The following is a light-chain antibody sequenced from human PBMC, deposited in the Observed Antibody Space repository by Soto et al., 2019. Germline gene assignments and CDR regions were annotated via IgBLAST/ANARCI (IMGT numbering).Light chain of an antibody. V-gene: IGKV1-5*03. CDR2: IIS. CDR1: QTVGGF. Sequence: DIQMTQSPSTLSASIGDRVTITCRASQTVGGFVAWYQQKPGRAPKLLIYIISKLMSEVPSRFRGSGSGTEFTLTITNLQPDDFATYYCQEYGSSWTFGQGTKVEMK. J-gene: IGKJ1*01. CDR3: QEYGSSWT.